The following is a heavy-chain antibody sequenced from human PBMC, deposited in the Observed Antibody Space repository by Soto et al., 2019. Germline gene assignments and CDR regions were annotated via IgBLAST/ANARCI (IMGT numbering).Heavy chain of an antibody. V-gene: IGHV3-30*18. CDR3: AKEVGYSSGYDYFDY. CDR1: GFTFRSHA. D-gene: IGHD6-19*01. CDR2: ISYDGSDK. J-gene: IGHJ4*02. Sequence: GGSLRLSCAASGFTFRSHAMNWVRQAPGKGLEWLAVISYDGSDKFYGDSVKGRFTISRDNSKNTLFLQVNSLSEEDTAVYYCAKEVGYSSGYDYFDYWGQGTLVTVSS.